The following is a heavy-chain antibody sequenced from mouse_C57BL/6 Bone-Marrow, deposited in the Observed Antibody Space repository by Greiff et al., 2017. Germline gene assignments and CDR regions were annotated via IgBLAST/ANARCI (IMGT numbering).Heavy chain of an antibody. CDR2: IRSKSNNYAT. CDR3: VRDYYGTPAYFDY. Sequence: VQLKESGGGLVQPKGSLKLSCAASGFSFNTYAMNWVRQAPGKGLEWVARIRSKSNNYATYYADSVKDRFTISRDDSESMLYLQMNNLKTEDTAMYYCVRDYYGTPAYFDYWGQGTTLTVSS. V-gene: IGHV10-1*01. D-gene: IGHD1-1*01. CDR1: GFSFNTYA. J-gene: IGHJ2*01.